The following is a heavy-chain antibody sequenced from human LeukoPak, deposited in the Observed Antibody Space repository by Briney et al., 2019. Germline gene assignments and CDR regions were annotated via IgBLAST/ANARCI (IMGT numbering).Heavy chain of an antibody. CDR2: IIPIFGTA. Sequence: SVKVSCKASGGTFSSYAISWVRQAPGQGLEWMGGIIPIFGTASYAQKFQGRVTITADESTSTAYMELSSLRSEDTAVYYCAREGCSSASCYHSLQSPYYFDYWGQGTLVTVSS. J-gene: IGHJ4*02. CDR1: GGTFSSYA. V-gene: IGHV1-69*01. D-gene: IGHD2-2*01. CDR3: AREGCSSASCYHSLQSPYYFDY.